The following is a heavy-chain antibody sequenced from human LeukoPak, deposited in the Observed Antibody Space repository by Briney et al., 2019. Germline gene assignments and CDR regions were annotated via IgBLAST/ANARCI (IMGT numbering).Heavy chain of an antibody. D-gene: IGHD3-10*01. CDR2: IYYSGST. J-gene: IGHJ4*02. Sequence: PSETLSLTCTVSGGSISSYYWSWIRQPPGKGLEWIGYIYYSGSTNYNPSLKSRVTMTRDTSTSTVYMELSSLRSEDTAVYYCARSVADDGRGKPPRGDLDYWGQGTLVTVSS. V-gene: IGHV4-59*01. CDR1: GGSISSYY. CDR3: ARSVADDGRGKPPRGDLDY.